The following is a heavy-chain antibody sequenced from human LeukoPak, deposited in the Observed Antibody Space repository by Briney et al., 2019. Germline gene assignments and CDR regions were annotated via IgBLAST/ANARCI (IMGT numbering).Heavy chain of an antibody. CDR3: ASSLTMIGRTRFDP. CDR2: INHSGST. J-gene: IGHJ5*02. V-gene: IGHV4-34*01. Sequence: PSETLSLTCAVYGGSFSGYYWSWIRQPPGKGLEWIGEINHSGSTNYNPSLKSRVTISVDTSKNQFSLKLSSVTAADAAVYYCASSLTMIGRTRFDPWGQGTLVTVSS. CDR1: GGSFSGYY. D-gene: IGHD3-22*01.